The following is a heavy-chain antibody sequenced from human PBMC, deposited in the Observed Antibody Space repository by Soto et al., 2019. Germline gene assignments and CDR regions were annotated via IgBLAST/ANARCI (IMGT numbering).Heavy chain of an antibody. J-gene: IGHJ5*02. CDR1: GYTFTSYY. D-gene: IGHD6-6*01. Sequence: ASVKVSCKASGYTFTSYYMHWVRQAPGQGLEWMGIINPSGGSTSYAQKFQGRVTMTRDTSTSTVYMELSSVTAADTAVYYCARDWGPAARPLNWFDPWGQGTLVTVSS. CDR3: ARDWGPAARPLNWFDP. V-gene: IGHV1-46*01. CDR2: INPSGGST.